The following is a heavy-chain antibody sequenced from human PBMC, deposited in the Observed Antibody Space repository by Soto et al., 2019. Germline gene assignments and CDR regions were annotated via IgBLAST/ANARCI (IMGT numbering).Heavy chain of an antibody. CDR3: AKDVGIVVGPLVDY. Sequence: EGSLRLSCAASGFTFSSYAMSWVRQAPGKGLEWVSAISGSGGSTYYADSVKGRFTISRDNSKNTLYLQMNSLRAEDTAVYYCAKDVGIVVGPLVDYWGQGTLVTVSS. CDR2: ISGSGGST. V-gene: IGHV3-23*01. D-gene: IGHD2-2*01. CDR1: GFTFSSYA. J-gene: IGHJ4*02.